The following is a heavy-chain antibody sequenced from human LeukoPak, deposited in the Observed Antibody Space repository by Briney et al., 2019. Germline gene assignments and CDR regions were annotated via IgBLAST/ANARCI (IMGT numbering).Heavy chain of an antibody. CDR2: TYSDVNT. J-gene: IGHJ3*02. V-gene: IGHV3-53*01. D-gene: IGHD5-24*01. CDR3: TRKKDHYNAAIDI. CDR1: GFTFSSNY. Sequence: GGSLRLSCAASGFTFSSNYMSWVRQAPGKGLEWVSITYSDVNTNYADSVKGRFTISKDNSKNKLYLQMNDQTAEDTAAYYCTRKKDHYNAAIDIWGQGTVVTVSS.